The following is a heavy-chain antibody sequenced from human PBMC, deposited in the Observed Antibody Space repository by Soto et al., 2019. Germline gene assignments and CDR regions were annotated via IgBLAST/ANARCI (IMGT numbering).Heavy chain of an antibody. D-gene: IGHD2-2*01. CDR2: IIPIFGTA. V-gene: IGHV1-69*13. J-gene: IGHJ4*02. CDR3: ASATYCSSTSCYADY. Sequence: ASVKVSCKASGGTFSSYAISWVRQAPGQGLEWMGGIIPIFGTANYAQKFQGRVTITADESTSTAYMELSSLRSEDTAVYYCASATYCSSTSCYADYWGQGTLVTVSS. CDR1: GGTFSSYA.